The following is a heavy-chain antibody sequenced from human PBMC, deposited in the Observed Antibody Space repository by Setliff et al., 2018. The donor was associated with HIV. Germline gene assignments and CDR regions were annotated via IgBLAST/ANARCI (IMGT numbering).Heavy chain of an antibody. CDR1: GLHVRGAW. D-gene: IGHD6-19*01. V-gene: IGHV3-15*01. CDR2: VKIDSDGGTI. CDR3: TTATIPPAGWGALDI. Sequence: GGSLRLSWVHQRGLHVRGAWMNWVRQAPGKGLEWVGRVKIDSDGGTIDYAAPVQGRFVISRDDSQNLLSLQLNALRTEDTGVYYCTTATIPPAGWGALDIWGPGTTVTVSS. J-gene: IGHJ3*02.